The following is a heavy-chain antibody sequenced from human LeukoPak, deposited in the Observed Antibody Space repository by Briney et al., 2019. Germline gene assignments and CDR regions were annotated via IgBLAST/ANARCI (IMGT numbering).Heavy chain of an antibody. D-gene: IGHD3-10*01. CDR2: IYYSGNT. Sequence: SETLSLTCTVSGGSISIYYWSWIRQPPGKGLEWIGYIYYSGNTNHNPSLKSRVTMSVNTSKNQFSLKLSSVTAADTAVYYCARDTMVNYGLDIWGQGTMVTVSS. V-gene: IGHV4-59*01. CDR3: ARDTMVNYGLDI. J-gene: IGHJ3*02. CDR1: GGSISIYY.